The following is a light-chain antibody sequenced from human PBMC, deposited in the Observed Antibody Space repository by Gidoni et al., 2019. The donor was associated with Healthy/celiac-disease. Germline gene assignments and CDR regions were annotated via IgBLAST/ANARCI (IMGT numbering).Light chain of an antibody. CDR1: LSVSSY. CDR2: DAS. J-gene: IGKJ5*01. Sequence: EIVLTQSPPTLSLSPGERATLPCRASLSVSSYLAWYQQKPGQAPRLLIYDASNRAAGIPARFSGSGSGRDFTLTISSLEPDDFAVYYCQQRNNWPPMITFGQGTRLEIK. CDR3: QQRNNWPPMIT. V-gene: IGKV3-11*02.